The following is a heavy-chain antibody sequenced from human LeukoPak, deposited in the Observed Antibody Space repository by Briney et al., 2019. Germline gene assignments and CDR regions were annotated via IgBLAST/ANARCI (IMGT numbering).Heavy chain of an antibody. CDR3: ARGDAYSSGWYCY. V-gene: IGHV1-2*02. CDR1: GYTFTVYY. CDR2: INPNSGGT. J-gene: IGHJ4*02. D-gene: IGHD6-13*01. Sequence: GASVKVSCKASGYTFTVYYMHWVRQAPGQRLEWMGWINPNSGGTNCAQKMQGRVTMTRETSISTAYMELSRLRCDCTAVYYCARGDAYSSGWYCYWGQGTLVTVSS.